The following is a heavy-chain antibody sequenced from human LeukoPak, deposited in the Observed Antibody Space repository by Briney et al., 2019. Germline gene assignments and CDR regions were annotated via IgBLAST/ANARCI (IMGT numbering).Heavy chain of an antibody. CDR2: INPNSGGT. CDR1: GYTFTGYY. J-gene: IGHJ4*02. V-gene: IGHV1-2*02. Sequence: ASVKVSCKASGYTFTGYYMHWVRQAPGQGLEWMGWINPNSGGTNYAQKFQGRVTMTRDTSISTAYMELSKLRSDDTAVYYCARVRIAVAGKYYFDYWGQGTLVTVSS. D-gene: IGHD6-19*01. CDR3: ARVRIAVAGKYYFDY.